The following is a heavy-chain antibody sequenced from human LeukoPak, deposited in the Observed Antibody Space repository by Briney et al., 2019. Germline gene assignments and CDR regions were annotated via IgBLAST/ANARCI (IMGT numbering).Heavy chain of an antibody. V-gene: IGHV3-23*01. D-gene: IGHD3-3*01. J-gene: IGHJ4*02. CDR1: GFTFSSHA. Sequence: GGSLRLSCAASGFTFSSHAMSWVRQAPGKGLEWVSAISGSGGSTYYADSVKARFTISRDNSKNTLYLQMNSLRAEDTAVYYCAKEYYDFWSGYYYWGQGTLVTVSS. CDR3: AKEYYDFWSGYYY. CDR2: ISGSGGST.